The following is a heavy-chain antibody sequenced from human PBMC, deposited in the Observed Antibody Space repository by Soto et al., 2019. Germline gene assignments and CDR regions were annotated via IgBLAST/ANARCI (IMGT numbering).Heavy chain of an antibody. J-gene: IGHJ4*02. CDR1: GFTFSSYG. CDR3: AKDLWDVEIAVAGNFDY. Sequence: QVQLVESGGGVVQPGRSLRLSCAASGFTFSSYGMHWVRQAPGKGLVWVAVISYDGSNKYYADSVKGRFTISRDNSKNTLYLQMNSLRAEDTAVYYCAKDLWDVEIAVAGNFDYWGQGTLVTVSS. D-gene: IGHD6-19*01. V-gene: IGHV3-30*18. CDR2: ISYDGSNK.